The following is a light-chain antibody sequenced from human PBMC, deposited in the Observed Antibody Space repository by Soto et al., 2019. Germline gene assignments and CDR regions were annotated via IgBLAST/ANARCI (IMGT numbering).Light chain of an antibody. J-gene: IGLJ3*02. CDR3: QSWSTGTRGV. CDR1: SGHSSYA. V-gene: IGLV4-69*01. Sequence: QPVLTQSPSASASLGASVKLTCTLSSGHSSYAIAWHQQQPEKGPRYLMKLNSDGSHSKGDGIPDRFSGSSSGAERYLTISRLQSEYEADYDCQSWSTGTRGVFGGGTKVTVL. CDR2: LNSDGSH.